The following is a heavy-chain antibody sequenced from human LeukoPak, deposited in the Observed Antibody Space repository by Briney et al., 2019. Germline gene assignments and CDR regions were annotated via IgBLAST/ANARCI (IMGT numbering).Heavy chain of an antibody. CDR2: IIPIFGTA. D-gene: IGHD2-2*01. CDR3: ARTSLGYCSSTSCSYYYYYMDV. V-gene: IGHV1-69*05. Sequence: SVKVSXKASGGTFSSYAISWVRQAPGQGLEWMGGIIPIFGTANYAQKFQGRVTITTDESTSTAYMELSSLRSEDTAVYYCARTSLGYCSSTSCSYYYYYMDVWGKGTTVTVSS. J-gene: IGHJ6*03. CDR1: GGTFSSYA.